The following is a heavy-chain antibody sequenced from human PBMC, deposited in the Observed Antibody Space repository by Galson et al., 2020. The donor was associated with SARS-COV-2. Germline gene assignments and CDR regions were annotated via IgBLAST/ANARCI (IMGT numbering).Heavy chain of an antibody. J-gene: IGHJ5*02. Sequence: GGSLRLSCVGPIDSGFTFSDYWMNWVRQAPGKGLEWVGRFKSKSAGATSDHAAPVRGRFTISRDDSKNTLYLQMNSLQTEDTAIYYCTTGFGGTAGSWGQGTLVTVSS. CDR3: TTGFGGTAGS. CDR2: FKSKSAGATS. V-gene: IGHV3-15*07. CDR1: GFTFSDYW. D-gene: IGHD2-15*01.